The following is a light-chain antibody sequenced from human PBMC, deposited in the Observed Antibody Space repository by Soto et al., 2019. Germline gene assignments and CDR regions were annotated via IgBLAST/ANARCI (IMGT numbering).Light chain of an antibody. Sequence: DIQMTQSPSSLSASVGDRVTITCRASQSISSYLNWYQQKPGKAPKLLIYAASSLQSGVPSRFSGSGSGTDFTLNISSLQPEDFATYYCQQSYSTPTCGGGTKVEIK. J-gene: IGKJ4*01. CDR3: QQSYSTPT. CDR2: AAS. CDR1: QSISSY. V-gene: IGKV1-39*01.